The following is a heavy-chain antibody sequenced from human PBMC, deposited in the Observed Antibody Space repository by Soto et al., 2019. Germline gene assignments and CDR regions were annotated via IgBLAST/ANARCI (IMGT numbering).Heavy chain of an antibody. CDR1: GFTFSSYS. J-gene: IGHJ3*02. Sequence: PGGSLRLSCAASGFTFSSYSMNWVRQAPGKGLEWVSSISSSSSYIYYADSVKGRFTISRDNAKNSLYLQMNSLRAEDTAVYYCARSLYYYDSSGPRSPDAFDIWGQGTMVTVSS. V-gene: IGHV3-21*01. CDR3: ARSLYYYDSSGPRSPDAFDI. CDR2: ISSSSSYI. D-gene: IGHD3-22*01.